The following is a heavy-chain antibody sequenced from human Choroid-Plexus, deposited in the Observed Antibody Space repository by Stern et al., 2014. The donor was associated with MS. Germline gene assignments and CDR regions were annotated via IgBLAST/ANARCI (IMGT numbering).Heavy chain of an antibody. V-gene: IGHV3-30*18. CDR2: VSYDGSNK. CDR3: AKDRQYLTYFFDH. J-gene: IGHJ5*02. CDR1: GFTFGSCA. Sequence: VQLVKSGGGVVQPGRPLRLSCVASGFTFGSCAMHWVRQAPGKGLGWVAGVSYDGSNKYYADSVKGRFTISRDNSQNTLYMQMSSLRPEDTAVYYCAKDRQYLTYFFDHWGQGSLVTVSS. D-gene: IGHD2/OR15-2a*01.